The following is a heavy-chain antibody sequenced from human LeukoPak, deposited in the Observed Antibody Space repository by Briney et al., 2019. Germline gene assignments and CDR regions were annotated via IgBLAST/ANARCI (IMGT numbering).Heavy chain of an antibody. Sequence: PSETLSLTCTVSGGSISSSSYYWGWIRQPPGKGLEWIGSIYYSGSTYYNPSLKSRVTISVDTSKNQFSLKLSSVTAADTAVYYCARDGYNQSYFDYWGQGTLVTVSS. J-gene: IGHJ4*02. CDR2: IYYSGST. CDR1: GGSISSSSYY. V-gene: IGHV4-39*07. D-gene: IGHD5-24*01. CDR3: ARDGYNQSYFDY.